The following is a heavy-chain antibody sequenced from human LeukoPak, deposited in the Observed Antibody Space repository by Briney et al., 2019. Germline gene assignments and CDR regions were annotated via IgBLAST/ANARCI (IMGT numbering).Heavy chain of an antibody. D-gene: IGHD6-13*01. V-gene: IGHV5-51*01. CDR1: GYSFTSYW. CDR2: IYPGDSDT. J-gene: IGHJ4*02. Sequence: GESLKISCQGSGYSFTSYWIGWVRQMPGKGLEWMGIIYPGDSDTRYSPFFQGQVTISADKSISTAYLQRSSLKASDTAMYYCARHATRDSYSSTPYWGQGTLVTVSS. CDR3: ARHATRDSYSSTPY.